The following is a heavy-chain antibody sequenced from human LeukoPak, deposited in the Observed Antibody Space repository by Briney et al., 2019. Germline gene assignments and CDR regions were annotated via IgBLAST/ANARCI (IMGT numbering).Heavy chain of an antibody. CDR3: ARAAYDTSGYSWFDP. J-gene: IGHJ5*02. D-gene: IGHD3-22*01. CDR2: ISYDGSNK. V-gene: IGHV3-30-3*01. CDR1: GFTFSRYA. Sequence: PAGSLRLSCSASGFTFSRYAMHWIRQAPGKGLEWVTLISYDGSNKYYAESVEGRFTTSRDNSKDTLYLQMDSLRVEDTAIYYCARAAYDTSGYSWFDPWGQGTLVTVSS.